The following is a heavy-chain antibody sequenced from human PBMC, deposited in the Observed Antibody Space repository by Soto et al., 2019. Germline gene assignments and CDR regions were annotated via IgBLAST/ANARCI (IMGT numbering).Heavy chain of an antibody. Sequence: SETLSLTCTVSGGSVSSSFFSWSWVRQPPGQRLEWIGYIYYTGTTNYNPSLASRVAMSVDTSKKQFTLNLRSLTAADTARYYCARLTTCSGWSLFDSWGQGMLVTVSS. CDR3: ARLTTCSGWSLFDS. J-gene: IGHJ4*02. CDR2: IYYTGTT. D-gene: IGHD6-13*01. CDR1: GGSVSSSFFS. V-gene: IGHV4-61*01.